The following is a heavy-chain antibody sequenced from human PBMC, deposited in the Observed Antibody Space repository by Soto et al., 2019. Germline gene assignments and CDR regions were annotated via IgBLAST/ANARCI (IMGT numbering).Heavy chain of an antibody. J-gene: IGHJ5*02. V-gene: IGHV1-24*01. CDR3: ATLLPPPTLYSSSEDGWFDP. CDR2: FDPEDGET. CDR1: GYTLTELS. Sequence: VKVSCKVSGYTLTELSMHWVRQAPGKGLEWMGGFDPEDGETIYAQKFQGRVTMTEDTSTDTAYMELSSLRSEDTAVYYCATLLPPPTLYSSSEDGWFDPWGQGTLVTVSS. D-gene: IGHD6-6*01.